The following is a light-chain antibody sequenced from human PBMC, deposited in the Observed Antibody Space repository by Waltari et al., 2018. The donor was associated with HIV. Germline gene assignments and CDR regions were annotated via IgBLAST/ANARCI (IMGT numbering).Light chain of an antibody. CDR2: GNS. CDR1: SSNIGAGYD. V-gene: IGLV1-40*01. Sequence: QSVLTHPPSVSGAPGQRVTVSCTGSSSNIGAGYDIHWYQHLPGTAPKLLISGNSYRPSGVPDRFSGSKSGTSASLAITDPQAEDEADYYCQSYDSSLNGLYVFGTGTKVTVL. CDR3: QSYDSSLNGLYV. J-gene: IGLJ1*01.